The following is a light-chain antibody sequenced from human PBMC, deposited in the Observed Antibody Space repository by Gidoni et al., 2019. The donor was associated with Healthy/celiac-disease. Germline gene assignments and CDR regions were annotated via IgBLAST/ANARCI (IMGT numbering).Light chain of an antibody. Sequence: DIQMTQSPSSLSASVGDRVTITCRASQGISNSLAWYQQQPGKAPKLLLYAASRLESGVPSRFSGSGSGTDYTLTISSLQPEDFATYYCQQYYSTHTFGQGTKLEIK. CDR2: AAS. V-gene: IGKV1-NL1*01. CDR1: QGISNS. CDR3: QQYYSTHT. J-gene: IGKJ2*01.